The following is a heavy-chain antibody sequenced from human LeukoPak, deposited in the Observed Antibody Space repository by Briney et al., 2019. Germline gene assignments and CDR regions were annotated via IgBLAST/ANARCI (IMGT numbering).Heavy chain of an antibody. CDR2: IYTSGST. J-gene: IGHJ4*02. CDR3: ARENSGSYREFDY. Sequence: KPSETLSLTCTVSGGSISSYYWSWIRHPAGEGLGWIGRIYTSGSTNYNASLKSRVSMSVDTSKNQFSLKLSSVNAADTAVFYCARENSGSYREFDYWGQGTLVTVSS. CDR1: GGSISSYY. V-gene: IGHV4-4*07. D-gene: IGHD1-26*01.